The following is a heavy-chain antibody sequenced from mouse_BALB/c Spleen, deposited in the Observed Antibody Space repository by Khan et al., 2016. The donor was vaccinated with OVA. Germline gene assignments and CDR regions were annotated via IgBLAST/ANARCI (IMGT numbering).Heavy chain of an antibody. CDR2: IWAGGST. CDR1: GFSLTSYG. V-gene: IGHV2-9*02. CDR3: AGRVDI. D-gene: IGHD1-3*01. J-gene: IGHJ2*01. Sequence: QVQLQQSGPGLVAPSQSLSITCTVSGFSLTSYGVHWVRQPPGQGLEWLGVIWAGGSTNYNSDLMSRLSISTDNSKSQVVLKMNSLQTDDTAMYYCAGRVDIWGQGTTLTVSA.